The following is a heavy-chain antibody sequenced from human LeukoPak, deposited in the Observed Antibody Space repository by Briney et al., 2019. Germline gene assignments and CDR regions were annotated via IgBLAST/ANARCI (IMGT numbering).Heavy chain of an antibody. J-gene: IGHJ6*02. CDR3: ARDHGKYDFWSGYYKDYYYGMDV. D-gene: IGHD3-3*01. V-gene: IGHV3-21*01. CDR2: ISSSSSYI. CDR1: GFTFSSYS. Sequence: GGSLRLSCAASGFTFSSYSMNWVRQAPGKGLEWVSSISSSSSYIYYADSVKGRFTIPRDNAKNSLYLQMNSLRAEDTAVYYCARDHGKYDFWSGYYKDYYYGMDVWGQGTTVTVSS.